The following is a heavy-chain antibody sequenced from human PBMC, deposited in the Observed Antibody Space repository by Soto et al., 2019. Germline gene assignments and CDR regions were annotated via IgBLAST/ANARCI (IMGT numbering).Heavy chain of an antibody. V-gene: IGHV3-74*01. J-gene: IGHJ5*02. CDR1: GYSFSTYW. D-gene: IGHD1-1*01. CDR3: ATVATGRYNWIDP. CDR2: INSDGTTT. Sequence: EVQLVESGGGLVQPGGSLRLSCAASGYSFSTYWMHWVRQAPGKGLVWVSRINSDGTTTTYADSVKGRFTTSRDNAKNTLYLQMNSLRDEDTAGYYCATVATGRYNWIDPWGQGTLVTVSS.